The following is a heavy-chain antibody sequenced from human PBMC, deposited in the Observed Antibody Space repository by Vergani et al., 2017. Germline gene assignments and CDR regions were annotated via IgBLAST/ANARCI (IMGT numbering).Heavy chain of an antibody. CDR2: ICSGGST. J-gene: IGHJ4*02. D-gene: IGHD2-2*01. CDR1: WFTVSSNY. CDR3: ARGGRYCSSTSCYLYY. V-gene: IGHV3-53*02. Sequence: VQLVETGGGLIQPGGSPRLSCAASWFTVSSNYMSWVRQAPGKGLEWVSVICSGGSTYYADSVKFRFTISRDKSKNTLYLEMNSLSAEDTAVYYCARGGRYCSSTSCYLYYWGQGTLVTVSS.